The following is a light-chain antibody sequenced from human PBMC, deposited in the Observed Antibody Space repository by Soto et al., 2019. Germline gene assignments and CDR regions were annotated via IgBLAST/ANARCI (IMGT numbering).Light chain of an antibody. CDR2: AAS. J-gene: IGKJ3*01. V-gene: IGKV3-15*01. CDR1: QNIDIN. Sequence: EILMTQSPATLSVSPGERATLSCRASQNIDINLAWFQQKPGQAPRLLIYAASTRATGIPARFSGSGSGTDFTLTISSLQSEDFATYFCQQGNRFPFTFGPGT. CDR3: QQGNRFPFT.